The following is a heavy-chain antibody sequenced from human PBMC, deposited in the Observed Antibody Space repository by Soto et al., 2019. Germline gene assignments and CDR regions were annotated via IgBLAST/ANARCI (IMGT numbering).Heavy chain of an antibody. D-gene: IGHD1-20*01. CDR3: ARDSPYRYNLNQLYYYYGMDV. Sequence: ASVKVSCKASGYTFTSYGISWVRQAPGQGLEWMGWISAYNGNTNYAQKLQGRVTMTTDTSTSTAYMELRSLRSDDTAVYYCARDSPYRYNLNQLYYYYGMDVWGQGTTVTVSS. CDR1: GYTFTSYG. CDR2: ISAYNGNT. J-gene: IGHJ6*02. V-gene: IGHV1-18*04.